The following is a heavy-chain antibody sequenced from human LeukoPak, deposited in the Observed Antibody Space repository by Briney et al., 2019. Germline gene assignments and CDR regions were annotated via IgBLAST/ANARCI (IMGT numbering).Heavy chain of an antibody. CDR1: GFTFSSYA. CDR3: ANSNWFDP. Sequence: PGGSLRLSCAASGFTFSSYAMSWVRQAPGKGPEWVSSISGSGAGTKYADSVKGRFNISRDNPKNTLYLQMNSLRAEDTAVYYCANSNWFDPWGQGTLVTVSS. V-gene: IGHV3-23*01. CDR2: ISGSGAGT. J-gene: IGHJ5*02.